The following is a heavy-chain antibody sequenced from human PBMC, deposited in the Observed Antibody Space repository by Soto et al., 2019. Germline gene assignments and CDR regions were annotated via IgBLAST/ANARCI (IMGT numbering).Heavy chain of an antibody. J-gene: IGHJ4*02. CDR2: MNANSGNT. V-gene: IGHV1-8*01. CDR3: ARGGGAYSLDY. D-gene: IGHD2-15*01. CDR1: GYTFTSYD. Sequence: QVQLPQSGAEVKNPGASVKVTCKVSGYTFTSYDVNWVRQATGQGLEWMGWMNANSGNTGYIRKFEGRVTMTWNTSINTAYMELRSLRSEDTAVYYCARGGGAYSLDYWGQGTLVTVSS.